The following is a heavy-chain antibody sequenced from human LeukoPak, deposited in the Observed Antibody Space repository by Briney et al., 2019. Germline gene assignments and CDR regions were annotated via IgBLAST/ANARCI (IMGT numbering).Heavy chain of an antibody. D-gene: IGHD6-13*01. CDR3: ARGPDLGSSWDLYGMDV. V-gene: IGHV3-13*01. CDR2: IGTAGDT. Sequence: QSGGSLRLSCAASGFTFSSYDMHWVRQATRKGLEWVSAIGTAGDTYYPGSVKGRFTISRENAKNSLYLQMNSLRAGDTAVYYCARGPDLGSSWDLYGMDVWGQGTTVTVSS. J-gene: IGHJ6*02. CDR1: GFTFSSYD.